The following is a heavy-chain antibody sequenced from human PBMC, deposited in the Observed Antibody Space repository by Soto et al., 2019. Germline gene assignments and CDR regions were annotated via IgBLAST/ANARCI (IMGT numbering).Heavy chain of an antibody. Sequence: EAQLVESGGGLVQPGGSLRLSCAASGFAFGSYAMNWVRQAPGKGLEWVSAVTSGGTTYHADCMGGRFTISRDNSKNTLYLQMNSLRAEDTAVYYCATELRYLEWFTRPDYWGQGTLVTVSS. D-gene: IGHD3-3*01. CDR3: ATELRYLEWFTRPDY. CDR2: VTSGGTT. J-gene: IGHJ4*02. V-gene: IGHV3-23*04. CDR1: GFAFGSYA.